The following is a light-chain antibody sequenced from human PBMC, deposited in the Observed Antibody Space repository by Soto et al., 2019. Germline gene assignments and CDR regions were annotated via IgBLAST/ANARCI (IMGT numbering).Light chain of an antibody. CDR3: QQYNSAPRP. CDR1: QGISNC. J-gene: IGKJ1*01. CDR2: DAS. V-gene: IGKV1-27*01. Sequence: DIQMTQSPSSLSASVGDRVTITCRASQGISNCLAWYQQNPGKVPKLLIYDASTLQSGVPSRYSGSGSGTDFTLTISSLQPEDVATYYCQQYNSAPRPFGQGTKVEIK.